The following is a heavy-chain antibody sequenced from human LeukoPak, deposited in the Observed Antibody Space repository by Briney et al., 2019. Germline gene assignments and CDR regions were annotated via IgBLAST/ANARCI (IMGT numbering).Heavy chain of an antibody. CDR3: ARGPLVGATHYFDY. V-gene: IGHV1-18*01. J-gene: IGHJ4*02. CDR2: ISAYNGNT. Sequence: HRASVKVSCKASGYTFTGYGISWVRQAPGQGLEWMGWISAYNGNTNYAQKLQGRVTMTTDTSTSTAYMELRSLRSDDTAVYYCARGPLVGATHYFDYWGQGTLVTVSS. D-gene: IGHD1-26*01. CDR1: GYTFTGYG.